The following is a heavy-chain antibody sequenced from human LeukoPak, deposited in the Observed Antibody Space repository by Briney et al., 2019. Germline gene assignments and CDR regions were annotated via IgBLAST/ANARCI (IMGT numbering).Heavy chain of an antibody. CDR3: AKDRYYDILTGYLNWFDP. V-gene: IGHV3-23*01. CDR1: GFTFSSYA. CDR2: ISGSGGST. J-gene: IGHJ5*02. Sequence: GGSLRLSCAASGFTFSSYAMSWVRQAPAKVLEWVSAISGSGGSTYYADSVKGRFTISRDNSKNTLYLQMNSLRAEDTAVYYCAKDRYYDILTGYLNWFDPWGQGTLVTVSS. D-gene: IGHD3-9*01.